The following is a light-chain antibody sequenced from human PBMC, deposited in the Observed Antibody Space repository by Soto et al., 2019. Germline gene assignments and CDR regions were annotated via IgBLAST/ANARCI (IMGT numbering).Light chain of an antibody. CDR1: SSDVGAYNY. J-gene: IGLJ2*01. CDR2: DVN. V-gene: IGLV2-14*01. CDR3: SSYTSSSSLV. Sequence: QSVLTQPASVSGSPGQAITISCIGTSSDVGAYNYVSWYQQHPGKAPKLLIYDVNYRPSGVSTRLSASKSGNTASLTISGLQVEYEGDYYCSSYTSSSSLVFGGGTQLTVL.